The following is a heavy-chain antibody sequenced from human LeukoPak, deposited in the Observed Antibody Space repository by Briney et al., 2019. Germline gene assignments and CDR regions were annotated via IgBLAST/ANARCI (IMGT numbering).Heavy chain of an antibody. CDR2: IGSTI. CDR3: ARDRGIVGTTGYYYMDV. CDR1: GSTFSDYY. D-gene: IGHD1-26*01. Sequence: PGGSLRLSCGASGSTFSDYYMSWIRQAPGKGLEWVSYIGSTIYYADSVKGRFTISRDNAKNSLYLQMNSLRAEDTAVYYCARDRGIVGTTGYYYMDVWGKGTTVTVSS. J-gene: IGHJ6*03. V-gene: IGHV3-11*04.